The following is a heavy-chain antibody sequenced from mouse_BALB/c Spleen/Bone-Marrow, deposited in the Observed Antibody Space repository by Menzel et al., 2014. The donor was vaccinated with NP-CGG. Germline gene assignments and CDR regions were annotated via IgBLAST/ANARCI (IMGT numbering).Heavy chain of an antibody. CDR1: GYSFAGYT. J-gene: IGHJ3*01. D-gene: IGHD2-14*01. CDR3: AWGNRGFAY. Sequence: VHVKQSGPELVKPGASVKISCKASGYSFAGYTMNWVKQSHGKNLEWIGLINPYNGGTSYNQKFKGKATLTVDKSSNTAYMELVGLTSEDFAVYYGAWGNRGFAYWGQGTLVTVSA. CDR2: INPYNGGT. V-gene: IGHV1-37*01.